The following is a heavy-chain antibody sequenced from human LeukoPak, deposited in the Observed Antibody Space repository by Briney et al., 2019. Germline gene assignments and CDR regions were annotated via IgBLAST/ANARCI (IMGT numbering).Heavy chain of an antibody. V-gene: IGHV1-46*01. Sequence: GSVKVSCEASGYTFTSYYMHWVRQPPGQGLERMGIINPSGGSTSHAQKFQGRVTMTRDTSTSTVYMELSSLRSEDTAVYYCARKGKVAATVRGMDVWGQGTTVTVSS. J-gene: IGHJ6*02. CDR1: GYTFTSYY. CDR3: ARKGKVAATVRGMDV. D-gene: IGHD2-15*01. CDR2: INPSGGST.